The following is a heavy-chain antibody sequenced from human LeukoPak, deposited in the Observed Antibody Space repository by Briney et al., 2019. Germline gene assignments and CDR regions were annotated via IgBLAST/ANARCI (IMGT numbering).Heavy chain of an antibody. J-gene: IGHJ4*02. CDR3: ARTTYYYDSSGYHGFDY. CDR2: INPGDSET. V-gene: IGHV5-51*01. CDR1: GYSFTSYW. Sequence: GESLKISCKGSGYSFTSYWIGWVRQMPGKGLEWMGIINPGDSETLYSPSFQGQVTISADKSISTAYLQWSSLKASDTAMYYCARTTYYYDSSGYHGFDYWGQGTLVTVSS. D-gene: IGHD3-22*01.